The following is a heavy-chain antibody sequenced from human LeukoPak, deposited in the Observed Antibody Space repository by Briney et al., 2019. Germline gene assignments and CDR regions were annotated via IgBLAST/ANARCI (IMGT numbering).Heavy chain of an antibody. J-gene: IGHJ4*02. Sequence: GRSLRLSCAASGFTFSSSGMHWVRQAPGKGLEWVAVISYDGDNKQYVDSVKGRFTVSRDNSKNTLYLQMNSLRAEDTAVYYCAKDPGSVLRFLEWQFYFDYWGQGTLVTVSS. D-gene: IGHD3-3*01. CDR1: GFTFSSSG. CDR3: AKDPGSVLRFLEWQFYFDY. V-gene: IGHV3-30*18. CDR2: ISYDGDNK.